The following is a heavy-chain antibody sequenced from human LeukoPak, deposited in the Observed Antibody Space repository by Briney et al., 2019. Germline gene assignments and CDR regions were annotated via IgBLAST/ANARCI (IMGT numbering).Heavy chain of an antibody. Sequence: PSETLSLTCAVYGGSFSGYYWSWIRQPPGKGLEWIGEINHSGSTNYNPSLKSRVTISVDTSKNQFSLKLSSVTAADTAVYYCASFHYYDSRTGGPIDYWGQGTLVTVPS. V-gene: IGHV4-34*01. J-gene: IGHJ4*02. CDR1: GGSFSGYY. CDR3: ASFHYYDSRTGGPIDY. D-gene: IGHD3-22*01. CDR2: INHSGST.